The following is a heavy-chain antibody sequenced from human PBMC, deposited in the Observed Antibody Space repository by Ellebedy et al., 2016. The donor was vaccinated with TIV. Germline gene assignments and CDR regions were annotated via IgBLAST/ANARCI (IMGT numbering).Heavy chain of an antibody. CDR2: ITESGGNT. V-gene: IGHV3-23*01. CDR3: ARDPVGVGPAFDV. CDR1: GFTFSNYG. Sequence: GESLKISCAASGFTFSNYGMHWVRQAPGKGLEWVSSITESGGNTYYADSVKGRFTISRDNSKDTLYLQMNSLRAEDTAIYYCARDPVGVGPAFDVWGQGTMVTVSS. D-gene: IGHD4-23*01. J-gene: IGHJ3*01.